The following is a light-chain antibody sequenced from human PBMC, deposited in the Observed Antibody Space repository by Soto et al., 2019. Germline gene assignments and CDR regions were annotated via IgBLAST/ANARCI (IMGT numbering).Light chain of an antibody. CDR3: QQYFTTPYT. J-gene: IGKJ2*01. Sequence: EIVMTQSPATLSVSPGERATLSCRASQSVSSKLAWYQQKPGQSPKLLLYWASTRESGVPDRFSGGGSVTDFTLTISSLQAEDVAVYFCQQYFTTPYTFGQGTKVEIK. CDR2: WAS. CDR1: QSVSSK. V-gene: IGKV3-15*01.